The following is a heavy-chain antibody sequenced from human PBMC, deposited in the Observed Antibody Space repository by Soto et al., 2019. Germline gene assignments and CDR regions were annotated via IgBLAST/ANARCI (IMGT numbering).Heavy chain of an antibody. CDR2: ISGSSSYM. CDR1: GFSFSSYR. V-gene: IGHV3-21*02. Sequence: VQLVESGGGLVKPGGSLRLSCAASGFSFSSYRMNWVRQAPGKGLEWVSCISGSSSYMYYADSVKGRFTISRDNAKNSLYLEMNSLRAEDTAVYYCARPDSSGYYFVQWGQGTLVSVS. CDR3: ARPDSSGYYFVQ. J-gene: IGHJ4*02. D-gene: IGHD3-22*01.